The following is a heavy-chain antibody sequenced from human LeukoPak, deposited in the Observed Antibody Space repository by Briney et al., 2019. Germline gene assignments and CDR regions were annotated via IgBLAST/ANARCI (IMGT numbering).Heavy chain of an antibody. CDR1: GDSVSSNSAA. V-gene: IGHV6-1*01. Sequence: PSQTLSLTCDISGDSVSSNSAAWNWIRQSPSRGLEWLGRTYYRSKWYNDYAVSVKSRITINPDTSKNQFSLQLNSVTPEDTAVYYCARVAQQLVQSYYYYGMDVWGQGTTVTVSS. CDR2: TYYRSKWYN. CDR3: ARVAQQLVQSYYYYGMDV. D-gene: IGHD6-13*01. J-gene: IGHJ6*02.